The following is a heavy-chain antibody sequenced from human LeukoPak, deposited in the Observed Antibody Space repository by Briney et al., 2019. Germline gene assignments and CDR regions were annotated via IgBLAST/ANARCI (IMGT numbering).Heavy chain of an antibody. CDR3: ARDRFSGWYLGSPSPYGMDV. Sequence: SETLSLTCTVSGGSISSYYWSWIRQPPGKGLEWIGYIYYSGSTNYNPSLKSRVTISVDTSKNQFSLKLSSVTAADTAVYYCARDRFSGWYLGSPSPYGMDVWGQGTTVTVSS. V-gene: IGHV4-59*01. J-gene: IGHJ6*02. CDR2: IYYSGST. D-gene: IGHD6-19*01. CDR1: GGSISSYY.